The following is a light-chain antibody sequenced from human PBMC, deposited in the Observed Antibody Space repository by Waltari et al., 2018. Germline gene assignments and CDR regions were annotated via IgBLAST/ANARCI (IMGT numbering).Light chain of an antibody. CDR1: SSDVGGYHY. CDR2: DVG. Sequence: QSAMTQPASVSGSPGQSIPISCTATSSDVGGYHYASWYQHHPGKVPKLMIYDVGKRPSGVSTRFSGSKSGNTASLTISGLQSEDEADYYCSSYTSGFVLFGGGTKLTVL. J-gene: IGLJ2*01. CDR3: SSYTSGFVL. V-gene: IGLV2-14*03.